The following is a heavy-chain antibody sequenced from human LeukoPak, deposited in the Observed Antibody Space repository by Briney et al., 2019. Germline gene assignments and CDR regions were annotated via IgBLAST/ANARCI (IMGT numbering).Heavy chain of an antibody. CDR2: IVIANGNT. J-gene: IGHJ4*02. V-gene: IGHV1-58*01. CDR1: GFTFARSA. CDR3: AAEDDFLTGYYDFDY. Sequence: GASLKVSCKASGFTFARSAVQWVRQPRGQRPEWIGWIVIANGNTNYAQKFQERLTITRDMSTSTDYMELSSLRSEDTAVYSCAAEDDFLTGYYDFDYWGQGTVVTVSS. D-gene: IGHD3-9*01.